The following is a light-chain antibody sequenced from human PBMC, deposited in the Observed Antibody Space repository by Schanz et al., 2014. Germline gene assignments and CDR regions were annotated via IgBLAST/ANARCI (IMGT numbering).Light chain of an antibody. CDR2: DVT. CDR3: SSYTSSTTLV. Sequence: QSALTQPASVSGSPGESITISCTGTSSDVGGYNYVSWYQQHPGKAPKLMIYDVTTRPSGVSNRFSGSKSDSTASLTISGLKPQGGADYYCSSYTSSTTLVFGGGTKLTVL. CDR1: SSDVGGYNY. J-gene: IGLJ3*02. V-gene: IGLV2-14*03.